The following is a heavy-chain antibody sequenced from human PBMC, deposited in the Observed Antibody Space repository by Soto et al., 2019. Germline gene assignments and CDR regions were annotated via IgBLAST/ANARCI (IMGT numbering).Heavy chain of an antibody. Sequence: QLQLLESGPGLVKASETLSLTCNVSGGSISTSRSYWAWIRQPPGKGLEWLANIFYSGSTYYNPYRASRVTVSVDTSKHEFSLKLRSVTAADTAVYYCARQPTTGDTDLWFDPWGQGTLVTVSS. J-gene: IGHJ5*02. V-gene: IGHV4-39*01. CDR3: ARQPTTGDTDLWFDP. D-gene: IGHD2-21*01. CDR1: GGSISTSRSY. CDR2: IFYSGST.